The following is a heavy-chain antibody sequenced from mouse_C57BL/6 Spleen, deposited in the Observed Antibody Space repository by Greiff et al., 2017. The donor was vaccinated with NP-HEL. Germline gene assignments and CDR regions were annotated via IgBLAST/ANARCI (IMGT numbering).Heavy chain of an antibody. D-gene: IGHD1-1*01. V-gene: IGHV5-12*01. CDR3: ASLITTVVAPYAMDY. CDR2: ISNGGGST. CDR1: GFTFSDYY. Sequence: EVQGVESGGGLVQPGGSLKLSCAASGFTFSDYYMYWVRQTPEKRLEWVAYISNGGGSTYYPDTVKGRFTISRDNAKNTLYLQMSRLKSEDTAMYYCASLITTVVAPYAMDYWGQGTSVTVSS. J-gene: IGHJ4*01.